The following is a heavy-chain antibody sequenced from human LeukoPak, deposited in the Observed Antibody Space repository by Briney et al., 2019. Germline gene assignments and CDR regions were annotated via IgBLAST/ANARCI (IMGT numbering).Heavy chain of an antibody. D-gene: IGHD1-26*01. J-gene: IGHJ4*02. CDR1: GFSFRNYT. V-gene: IGHV3-64*02. CDR2: INTDGRIT. Sequence: GGSLGLSCVASGFSFRNYTIHWVRQAPGKGLEYVSVINTDGRITYYADSVKGRFTISRDNSKNTVYLQMGSLRGEDMAVYYCTRDGGSFCAFDYWGQGALVTVSS. CDR3: TRDGGSFCAFDY.